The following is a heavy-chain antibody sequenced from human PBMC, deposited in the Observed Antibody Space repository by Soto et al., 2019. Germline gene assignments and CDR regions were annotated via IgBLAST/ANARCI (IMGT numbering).Heavy chain of an antibody. CDR2: IYHSGST. CDR1: GGSISSGGYS. Sequence: SETLSLTCAVSGGSISSGGYSWSWIRQPPGKGLEWIGYIYHSGSTYYNPSLKSRVTISVDRSKNQLSLKLSSVTAADTAVYYCARGHSTVTTFGNWFDPWGQGTLVTVSS. CDR3: ARGHSTVTTFGNWFDP. V-gene: IGHV4-30-2*01. D-gene: IGHD4-17*01. J-gene: IGHJ5*02.